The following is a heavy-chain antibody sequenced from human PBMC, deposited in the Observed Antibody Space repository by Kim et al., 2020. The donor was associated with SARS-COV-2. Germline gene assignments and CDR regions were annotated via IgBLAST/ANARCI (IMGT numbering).Heavy chain of an antibody. V-gene: IGHV4-34*01. Sequence: SETLSLTCAVYGGSFSGYYWSWIRQPPGKGLEWIGEINHSGSTNYNPSLKSRVTISVDTSKNQFSLKLSSVTAADTAVYYCARGGVYYYGMDVWGQGTTVTVSS. J-gene: IGHJ6*02. D-gene: IGHD3-16*01. CDR3: ARGGVYYYGMDV. CDR2: INHSGST. CDR1: GGSFSGYY.